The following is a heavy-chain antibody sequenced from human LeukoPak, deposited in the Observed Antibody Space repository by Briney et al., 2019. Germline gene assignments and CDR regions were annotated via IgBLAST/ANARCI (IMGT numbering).Heavy chain of an antibody. CDR2: IRDDGSAK. CDR1: GFTFSGYW. V-gene: IGHV3-7*03. CDR3: ARFPLYHGDFDY. D-gene: IGHD2-2*01. Sequence: PGGSLRLSCAVSGFTFSGYWMSWVRQAPGKGLEWVASIRDDGSAKYYVDSVKGRFTISRDNAESSLHLQMDTLRVDDTAVYYRARFPLYHGDFDYWGQGTPVTVS. J-gene: IGHJ4*02.